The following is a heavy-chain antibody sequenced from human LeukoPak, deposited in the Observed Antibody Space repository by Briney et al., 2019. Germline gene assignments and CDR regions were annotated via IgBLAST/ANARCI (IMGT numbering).Heavy chain of an antibody. D-gene: IGHD1-26*01. Sequence: ASVKVSCTASGYTFTGYYMHWVRQAPGQGLEWMGWINPNSGGTNYAQKFQGRVTMTRDTSISTAYMELSRLRSDDTAVYYCALRGRGSYWVYFDYWGQGTLVTVSS. CDR1: GYTFTGYY. V-gene: IGHV1-2*02. J-gene: IGHJ4*02. CDR2: INPNSGGT. CDR3: ALRGRGSYWVYFDY.